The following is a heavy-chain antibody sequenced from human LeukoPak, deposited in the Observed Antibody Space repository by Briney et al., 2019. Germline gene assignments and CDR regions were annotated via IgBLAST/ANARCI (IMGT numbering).Heavy chain of an antibody. CDR2: ISSSGSTI. Sequence: GGSLRLSCAASGFTFSDYYMSWIRQAPGKGLEWVSYISSSGSTIYYADSVKGRFTISRDNAKNSLYLQMNSLRAEDTAVYYCARGGGLLWFGELLPEYHFDYWGQGTLVTVSS. J-gene: IGHJ4*02. D-gene: IGHD3-10*01. CDR3: ARGGGLLWFGELLPEYHFDY. V-gene: IGHV3-11*01. CDR1: GFTFSDYY.